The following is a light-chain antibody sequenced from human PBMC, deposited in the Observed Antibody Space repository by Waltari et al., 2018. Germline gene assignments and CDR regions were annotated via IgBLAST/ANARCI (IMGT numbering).Light chain of an antibody. Sequence: IQLTQSPSSLAASVGDRGTITCRARPGIVNFLAWYQQKPGKVPRLLISTASTLQSGVPPRFSGSGSGTEFTLTIAGLQPEDVATYYCQKYNAAPLIFGGGTKVEIK. V-gene: IGKV1-27*01. CDR2: TAS. CDR1: PGIVNF. CDR3: QKYNAAPLI. J-gene: IGKJ4*01.